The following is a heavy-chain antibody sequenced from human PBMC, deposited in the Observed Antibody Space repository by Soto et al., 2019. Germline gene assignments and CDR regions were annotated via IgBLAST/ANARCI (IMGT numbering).Heavy chain of an antibody. CDR1: GFTFSSYA. D-gene: IGHD6-19*01. CDR2: ISGSGGST. CDR3: AKGKEQWLVRGFDP. V-gene: IGHV3-23*01. Sequence: GGSLRLSCAASGFTFSSYAMSWVRQAPGKGLEWVSAISGSGGSTYYADSVKGRFTISRDNSNNTLYLQMNSLRAEDTAVYYCAKGKEQWLVRGFDPWGQGTLVTVSS. J-gene: IGHJ5*02.